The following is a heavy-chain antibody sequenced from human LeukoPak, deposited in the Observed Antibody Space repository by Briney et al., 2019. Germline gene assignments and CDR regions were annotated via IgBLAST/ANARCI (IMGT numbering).Heavy chain of an antibody. J-gene: IGHJ6*02. D-gene: IGHD6-19*01. CDR2: IWYDGSNK. Sequence: GRSLRLSCAASGFTFSSYGMHWVRQAPGKGLEWVAVIWYDGSNKYYADSVKGRFTISRDNSKNTLYLQMNSLRAEDTAVYYCARDVRYSSGWYNYYYYYGMDVWGQGTTVTVSS. V-gene: IGHV3-33*01. CDR1: GFTFSSYG. CDR3: ARDVRYSSGWYNYYYYYGMDV.